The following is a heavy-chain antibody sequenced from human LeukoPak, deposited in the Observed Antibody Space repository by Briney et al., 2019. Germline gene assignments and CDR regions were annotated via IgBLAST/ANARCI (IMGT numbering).Heavy chain of an antibody. Sequence: GGSLRLSCAASGFTFSSYGMQWVRQAPGKGLEWVAVISYDGSNKYYADSVKGRFTISRDNSKNTLYLQMNSLRAEDTAVYYCAKVVVSRSNWFDPWGQGTLVTVSS. CDR2: ISYDGSNK. D-gene: IGHD2-15*01. V-gene: IGHV3-30*18. CDR3: AKVVVSRSNWFDP. J-gene: IGHJ5*02. CDR1: GFTFSSYG.